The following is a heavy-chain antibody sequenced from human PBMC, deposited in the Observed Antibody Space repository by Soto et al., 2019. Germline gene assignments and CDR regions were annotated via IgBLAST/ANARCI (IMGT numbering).Heavy chain of an antibody. CDR2: IIPIFGTA. Sequence: GASVKVSCKAYEGTFSSYAISWVRQAPGQGIEWMGGIIPIFGTANYAQKFQGRVTITADESTSTAYMELSSLRSEDTAVYYCARWEDAGIEPSGGYYYGIDVWGQGTTVTVSS. V-gene: IGHV1-69*13. CDR3: ARWEDAGIEPSGGYYYGIDV. D-gene: IGHD1-26*01. J-gene: IGHJ6*02. CDR1: EGTFSSYA.